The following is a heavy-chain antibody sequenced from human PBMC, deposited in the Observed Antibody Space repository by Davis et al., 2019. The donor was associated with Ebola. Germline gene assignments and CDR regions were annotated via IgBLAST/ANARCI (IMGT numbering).Heavy chain of an antibody. CDR1: GGSISSSSYY. J-gene: IGHJ2*01. CDR2: IYHSGST. Sequence: PSETLSLTCTVSGGSISSSSYYWGWIRQPPGKGLEWIGSIYHSGSTYYNPSLKSRVTISVDTSKNQFSLKLSSVTAADTAVYYCAGVETSYWYFDLWGRGTLVTVSS. CDR3: AGVETSYWYFDL. V-gene: IGHV4-39*07. D-gene: IGHD5-24*01.